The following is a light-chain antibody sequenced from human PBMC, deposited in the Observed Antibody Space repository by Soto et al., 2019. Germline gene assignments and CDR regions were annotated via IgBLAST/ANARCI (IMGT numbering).Light chain of an antibody. CDR1: QSVSTF. CDR2: DAS. V-gene: IGKV3-11*01. CDR3: QQRSNCWT. J-gene: IGKJ1*01. Sequence: EIVLTQSPATLSLSPGERAALSYRASQSVSTFLAWYQHKPGQAPRLLIYDASNRATGIPARFSGSGSGTDFTLTIISLEPEDFAVYYCQQRSNCWTFGQGTKVEIK.